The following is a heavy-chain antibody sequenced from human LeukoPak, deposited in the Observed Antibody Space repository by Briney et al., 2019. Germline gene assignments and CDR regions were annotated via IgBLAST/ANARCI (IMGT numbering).Heavy chain of an antibody. CDR3: ARDPRTSGYFFDY. V-gene: IGHV3-30*04. Sequence: GRSRRLSCAASGFTFNAYVMHWVRQAPGKGLEWVAVMSYDGTNQNYADSVKGRFTISRDNSKNTLYLQMNSLRAEDTAVYYCARDPRTSGYFFDYWGQGTLVTVSS. CDR1: GFTFNAYV. D-gene: IGHD3-22*01. J-gene: IGHJ4*02. CDR2: MSYDGTNQ.